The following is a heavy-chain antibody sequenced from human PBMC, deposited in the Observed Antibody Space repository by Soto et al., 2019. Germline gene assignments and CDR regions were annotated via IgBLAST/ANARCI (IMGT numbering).Heavy chain of an antibody. Sequence: PSETLSLTCTVSGGSISSGAYYWSWIRQPPGKGLEWIGYIYYSGSTNYNPSLKSRVTISVDTSKNQFSLKLSSVTAADTAVYYCARDPGIAAAGSYYYYGMDVWGQGTTVTVSS. CDR2: IYYSGST. CDR1: GGSISSGAYY. D-gene: IGHD6-13*01. V-gene: IGHV4-61*08. J-gene: IGHJ6*02. CDR3: ARDPGIAAAGSYYYYGMDV.